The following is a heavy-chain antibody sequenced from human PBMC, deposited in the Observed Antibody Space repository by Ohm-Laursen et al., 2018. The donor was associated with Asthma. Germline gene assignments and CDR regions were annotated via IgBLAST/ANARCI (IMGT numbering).Heavy chain of an antibody. J-gene: IGHJ4*02. Sequence: SLRLSCSASGFTFSSYGMHWVRQAPGKGLEWVAVISSDGSNQYYGDSVKGRFTIPRDNSKKMVYLQMNSLRAEDTAVYYCASPYSSGWYREYYFGYWGQGTLVTVSS. CDR1: GFTFSSYG. CDR2: ISSDGSNQ. CDR3: ASPYSSGWYREYYFGY. D-gene: IGHD6-19*01. V-gene: IGHV3-30*03.